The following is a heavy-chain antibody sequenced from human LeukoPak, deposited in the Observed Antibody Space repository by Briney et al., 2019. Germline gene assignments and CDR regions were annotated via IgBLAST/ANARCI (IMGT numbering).Heavy chain of an antibody. J-gene: IGHJ4*02. V-gene: IGHV1-3*01. Sequence: GASVKVSCKASGYTLTSYAMHWVRQAPGQRLEWMGWINAGNGNTKYSQKFQGRVTITRDTSASTAYMELSSLRSEDTAVYYCAWGDSSGWYYFDYWGQGTLVTVSS. D-gene: IGHD6-19*01. CDR1: GYTLTSYA. CDR2: INAGNGNT. CDR3: AWGDSSGWYYFDY.